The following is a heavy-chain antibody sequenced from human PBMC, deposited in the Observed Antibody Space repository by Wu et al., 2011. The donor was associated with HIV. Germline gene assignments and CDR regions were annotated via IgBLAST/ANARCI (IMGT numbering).Heavy chain of an antibody. D-gene: IGHD5-12*01. CDR3: AREVRSGYTWGYYFDF. CDR1: GYTFSDYY. CDR2: INPNSGGT. J-gene: IGHJ4*02. Sequence: QVQLVQSGAEVKKPGSSVKVSCKASGYTFSDYYMHWVRQAPGQGLEWMGWINPNSGGTDFAPKFQGRLTLTRDASFTTAYMQLSSLTSDDTAVYYCAREVRSGYTWGYYFDFWGPGTLVTVSS. V-gene: IGHV1-2*02.